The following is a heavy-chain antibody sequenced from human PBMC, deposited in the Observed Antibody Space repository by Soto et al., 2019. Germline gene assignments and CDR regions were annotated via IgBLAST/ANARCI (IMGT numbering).Heavy chain of an antibody. D-gene: IGHD6-13*01. CDR2: IWYDGSNK. Sequence: VQLVESGGGVVQPGRSLRLSCAASGFTFSSYGMHWVRQAPGKGLEWVAVIWYDGSNKYYADSVKGRFTISRDNSKNTLYLQMNSLRAEDTAVYYCARERYSSSFFDYWGQGTLVTVSS. V-gene: IGHV3-33*01. CDR1: GFTFSSYG. J-gene: IGHJ4*02. CDR3: ARERYSSSFFDY.